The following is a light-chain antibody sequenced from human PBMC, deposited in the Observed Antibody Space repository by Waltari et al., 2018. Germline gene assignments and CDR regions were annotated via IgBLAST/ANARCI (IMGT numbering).Light chain of an antibody. CDR2: AAS. J-gene: IGKJ4*01. CDR1: QGISSY. Sequence: AIRITQSPSSLSASTGDRVTITCRASQGISSYLAWYQQKPGKAPKLLIYAASTLQSGVPSRFSGSGSGTDFTLTISCLQSEDFATYYCQQYYSYPTFGGGTKVVIK. V-gene: IGKV1-8*01. CDR3: QQYYSYPT.